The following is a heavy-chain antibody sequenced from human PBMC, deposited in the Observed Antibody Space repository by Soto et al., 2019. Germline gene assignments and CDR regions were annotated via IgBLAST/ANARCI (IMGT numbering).Heavy chain of an antibody. J-gene: IGHJ4*02. CDR3: AKDGAPRYCSRSSCHSAGAY. Sequence: QVQLVESGGGVVQPGRSLRLSCAGSGFTFSNYGLHWVRQAPGKGLEWVAVISYDGSHKYYADSVKGRFTISRDNSNMMLYLQMDRLRAEDTAVYYCAKDGAPRYCSRSSCHSAGAYWGQGTLVTVSS. V-gene: IGHV3-30*18. CDR2: ISYDGSHK. D-gene: IGHD2-15*01. CDR1: GFTFSNYG.